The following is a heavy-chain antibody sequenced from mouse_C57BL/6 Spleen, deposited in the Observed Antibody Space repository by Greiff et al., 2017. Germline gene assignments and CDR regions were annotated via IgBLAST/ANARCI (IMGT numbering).Heavy chain of an antibody. Sequence: VQLQQSGPELVKPGASVKISCKASGYAFSSSWMNWVKQRPGKGLEWIGRIYPGDGDTNYNGKFKGKATLTADKSSSTAYMQLSSLTSEDSAVYFCARYYGSSPHYWGQGTTLTVSS. CDR2: IYPGDGDT. CDR3: ARYYGSSPHY. D-gene: IGHD1-1*01. J-gene: IGHJ2*01. CDR1: GYAFSSSW. V-gene: IGHV1-82*01.